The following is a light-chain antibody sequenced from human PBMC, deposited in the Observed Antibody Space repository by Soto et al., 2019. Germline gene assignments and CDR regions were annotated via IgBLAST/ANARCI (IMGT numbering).Light chain of an antibody. CDR1: QSVLYSSNNKNY. J-gene: IGKJ2*01. V-gene: IGKV4-1*01. CDR2: WAS. CDR3: QQYYSTPYT. Sequence: DIVMTQSPDSLAVSLGERATINCKSSQSVLYSSNNKNYLAWYQQKPGQPPKLLIYWASTRESGVPDRFSGSRSGTDLTLTISSLQAEDVAVYYCQQYYSTPYTFGQGTKLEIK.